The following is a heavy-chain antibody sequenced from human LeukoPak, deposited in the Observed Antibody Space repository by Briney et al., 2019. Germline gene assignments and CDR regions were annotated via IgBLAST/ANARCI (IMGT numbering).Heavy chain of an antibody. CDR1: GGSISNYH. D-gene: IGHD6-19*01. V-gene: IGHV4-4*07. J-gene: IGHJ4*02. CDR3: ARRDINSDWSFDY. Sequence: SETLSLTCTVSGGSISNYHWSWIRQPAGKGLEWIGQIHTSGSTNYNPPLKSRVTMSIDTPENQLSLTIRSVTAADTAVYYCARRDINSDWSFDYWGQGTLVTVSS. CDR2: IHTSGST.